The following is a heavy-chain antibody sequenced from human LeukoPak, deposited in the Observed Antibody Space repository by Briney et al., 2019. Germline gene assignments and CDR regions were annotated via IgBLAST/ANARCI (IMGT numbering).Heavy chain of an antibody. V-gene: IGHV4-34*01. Sequence: PSETLSLTCAVYGGSFSGYYWNWIRQPPGKGLGWIGEINHSGSINYNSSLKSRVTISVDTSKNQFSLKLSSVTAADTAMYYCARRMARRFGERYYYYHYMDVWGKGTTVSISS. J-gene: IGHJ6*03. D-gene: IGHD3-10*01. CDR1: GGSFSGYY. CDR3: ARRMARRFGERYYYYHYMDV. CDR2: INHSGSI.